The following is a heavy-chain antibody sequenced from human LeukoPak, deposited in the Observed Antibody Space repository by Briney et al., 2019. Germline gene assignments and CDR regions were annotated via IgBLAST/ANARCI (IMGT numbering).Heavy chain of an antibody. V-gene: IGHV4-34*01. CDR1: GGSFSGYY. CDR3: ARDRASGWFHYYDY. CDR2: INHSGST. Sequence: SETLSLTCAVYGGSFSGYYWSWIRQPPGKGLEWIGEINHSGSTNYNPSLKSRVTISVDTSKNQFSLKLSSVTAADTAVYYCARDRASGWFHYYDYWGQGTLVTVSS. D-gene: IGHD6-19*01. J-gene: IGHJ4*02.